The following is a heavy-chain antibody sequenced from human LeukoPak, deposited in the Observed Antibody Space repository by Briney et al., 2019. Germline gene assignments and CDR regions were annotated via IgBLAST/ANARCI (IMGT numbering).Heavy chain of an antibody. CDR3: ARDHIVPNWFDP. V-gene: IGHV1-18*01. D-gene: IGHD2-8*01. CDR1: GYTFTSYG. CDR2: ISAYNGNT. Sequence: ASVKVSCKASGYTFTSYGISWVRQAPGQGLEWMGWISAYNGNTNYAQKLQGRVTMTTDTSTSTAYMELRSLRSNDTAVYYCARDHIVPNWFDPWGQGTLVTVSS. J-gene: IGHJ5*02.